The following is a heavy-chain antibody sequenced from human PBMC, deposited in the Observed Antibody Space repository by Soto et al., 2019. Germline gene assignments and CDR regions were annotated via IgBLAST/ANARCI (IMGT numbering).Heavy chain of an antibody. J-gene: IGHJ4*02. CDR2: IYNDGTYS. Sequence: GGSLRLSCAASGFIFKRYWMHWVRQSPGKGLVWISRIYNDGTYSDYADSVRGRFTISRDNVNDTLHLQMNNLRAEDSGLYYCTRGPRPISTGTGAYWGQGTQVTVSS. CDR3: TRGPRPISTGTGAY. V-gene: IGHV3-74*01. D-gene: IGHD3-10*01. CDR1: GFIFKRYW.